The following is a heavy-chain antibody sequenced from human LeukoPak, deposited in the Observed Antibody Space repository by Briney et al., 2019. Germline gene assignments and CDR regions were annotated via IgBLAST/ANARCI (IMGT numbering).Heavy chain of an antibody. V-gene: IGHV3-48*03. CDR1: GFTFSLYA. CDR2: ISESGGAI. J-gene: IGHJ3*01. Sequence: PGGSLRLSCEASGFTFSLYAMNWVRQAPGKGPEWLSYISESGGAIYYSDSAKGRFTISRDNAKSSLDLQMRSLGVDDTVIYYCAGYCSSASCYMSGSSRGFDVWGQGTLVTVSS. D-gene: IGHD2-2*02. CDR3: AGYCSSASCYMSGSSRGFDV.